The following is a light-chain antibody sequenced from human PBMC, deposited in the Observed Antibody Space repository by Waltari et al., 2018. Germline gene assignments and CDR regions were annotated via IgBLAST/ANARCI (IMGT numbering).Light chain of an antibody. V-gene: IGKV3-15*01. CDR3: QQYNNWPGT. J-gene: IGKJ1*01. CDR2: GAS. Sequence: EIVMTPSPATLSVSPGERATLSCRASQSVSSNLAWYQQKPGQAPRRLIYGASTRATGIPARFSGSGSGTEFTLTISSLQSEDFAVYYCQQYNNWPGTFGQGTKVEIK. CDR1: QSVSSN.